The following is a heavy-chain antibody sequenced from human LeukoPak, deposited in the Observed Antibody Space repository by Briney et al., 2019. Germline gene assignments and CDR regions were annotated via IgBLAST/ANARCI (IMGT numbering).Heavy chain of an antibody. V-gene: IGHV4-4*07. CDR2: IYTSGST. CDR1: GGSISSYY. D-gene: IGHD6-19*01. Sequence: SETLSLTCTVSGGSISSYYWSWIRQPAGKGLEWIGRIYTSGSTNYNPSLKSRVTMSVDTSKNQFSLKLSSVTAADTAVYYCARSAPLPGSGWAFDIWGQGTMVTVSS. J-gene: IGHJ3*02. CDR3: ARSAPLPGSGWAFDI.